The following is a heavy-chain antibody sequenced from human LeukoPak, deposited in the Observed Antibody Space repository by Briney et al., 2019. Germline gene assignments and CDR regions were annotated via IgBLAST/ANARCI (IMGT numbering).Heavy chain of an antibody. V-gene: IGHV1-58*01. J-gene: IGHJ6*02. Sequence: ASVKVSCKASGFTFTSSAVQWVRQARGQRLERIGWIVVSSGNTNYAQKFQERVTITRDMSTSTAYMELSSLRSEDTAVYYCAAGTYYDFWTLDVWGQGTTVTVSS. CDR2: IVVSSGNT. CDR1: GFTFTSSA. CDR3: AAGTYYDFWTLDV. D-gene: IGHD3-3*01.